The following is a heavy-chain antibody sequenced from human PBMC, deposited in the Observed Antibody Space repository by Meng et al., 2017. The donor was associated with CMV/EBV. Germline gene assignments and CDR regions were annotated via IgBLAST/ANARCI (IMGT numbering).Heavy chain of an antibody. D-gene: IGHD2-2*01. Sequence: SFSGYYWSWIRQPPGKELEWIGEINHSGSTNYNPSLKSRVTISVDTSKNQFSLKLSSVTAADTAVYYCARGGHYCSSTSCSPLYYFDYWGQGTLVTVSS. J-gene: IGHJ4*02. CDR3: ARGGHYCSSTSCSPLYYFDY. CDR2: INHSGST. CDR1: SFSGYY. V-gene: IGHV4-34*01.